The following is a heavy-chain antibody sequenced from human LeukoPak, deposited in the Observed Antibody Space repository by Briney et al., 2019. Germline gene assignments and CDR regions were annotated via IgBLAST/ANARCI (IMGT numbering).Heavy chain of an antibody. CDR2: INPNIGGT. CDR1: GYTFTGYY. D-gene: IGHD6-19*01. CDR3: ARGYNSNWDNWFGP. Sequence: ASVKVSCKASGYTFTGYYMHWVRQAPGQGLEWMGRINPNIGGTIYAQKFQGRVTMTRDTSISTAYMELSSLRSDDTAVYYCARGYNSNWDNWFGPWGQGTPVTVSS. V-gene: IGHV1-2*06. J-gene: IGHJ5*02.